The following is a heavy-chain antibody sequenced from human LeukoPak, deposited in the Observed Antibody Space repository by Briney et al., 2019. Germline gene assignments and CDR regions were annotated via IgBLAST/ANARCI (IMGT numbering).Heavy chain of an antibody. CDR3: ASRVSFDY. D-gene: IGHD2-21*01. Sequence: GLECVSSISSSSSYIYYADSVKRRFTISRDNAKNSLYLQMNSLRAEDTAVYYCASRVSFDYWGQGTLVTVSS. CDR2: ISSSSSYI. V-gene: IGHV3-21*01. J-gene: IGHJ4*02.